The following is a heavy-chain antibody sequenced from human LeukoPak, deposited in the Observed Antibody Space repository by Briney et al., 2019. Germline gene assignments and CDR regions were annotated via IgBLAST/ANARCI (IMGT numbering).Heavy chain of an antibody. J-gene: IGHJ3*02. Sequence: GESLKISCKGSGHSFTSYWIGWVRQMPGKGLEWVGIIYPGDSDTRYSPSFQGQVTISADKSISTAYLQWSSLKASDTAMYYCATAILRRCSSTSCYKRDDAFDIWGQGTMVTVSS. CDR1: GHSFTSYW. CDR3: ATAILRRCSSTSCYKRDDAFDI. V-gene: IGHV5-51*01. CDR2: IYPGDSDT. D-gene: IGHD2-2*02.